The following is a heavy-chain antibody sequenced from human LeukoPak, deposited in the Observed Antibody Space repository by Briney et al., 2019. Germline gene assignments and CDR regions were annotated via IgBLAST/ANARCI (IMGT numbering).Heavy chain of an antibody. J-gene: IGHJ4*02. CDR1: GFTFSSYG. V-gene: IGHV3-33*01. CDR3: ARVRGRTYGSGSYIYYFDY. D-gene: IGHD3-10*01. CDR2: IWYDGSNK. Sequence: GGSLRLSCAASGFTFSSYGMHWVRQAPGKGLEWVAVIWYDGSNKYYADSVKGRFTISRDNAKNSLYLQMNSLGAEDTAVYYCARVRGRTYGSGSYIYYFDYWGQGTLVTVSS.